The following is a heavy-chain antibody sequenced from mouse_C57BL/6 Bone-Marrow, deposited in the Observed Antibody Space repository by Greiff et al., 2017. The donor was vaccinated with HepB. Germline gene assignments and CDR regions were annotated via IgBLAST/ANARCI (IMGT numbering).Heavy chain of an antibody. V-gene: IGHV5-4*03. Sequence: EVMLVESGGGLVKPGGSLKLSCAASGFTFSSYAMSWVRQTPEKRLEWVATISDGGSYTYYPDNVKGRFTISRDNAKNNLYLQMSHLKSEDTAMYYCARGWRGLTGVTYFDVWGTGTTVTVSS. CDR3: ARGWRGLTGVTYFDV. D-gene: IGHD4-1*01. CDR1: GFTFSSYA. CDR2: ISDGGSYT. J-gene: IGHJ1*03.